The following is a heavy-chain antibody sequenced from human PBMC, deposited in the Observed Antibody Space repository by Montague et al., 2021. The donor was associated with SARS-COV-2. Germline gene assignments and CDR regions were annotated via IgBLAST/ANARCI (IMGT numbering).Heavy chain of an antibody. Sequence: PALVKPTQTLTLTCTFSGFSLSTSGVGAGWIRQPPGRALEWLAPIYWDDDKRYSPSLKSRLTITKDTSKNQVVLTMTNMDPVDTATYYCAHRRGLLLSDAFDIWGQGTVVTVSS. CDR1: GFSLSTSGVG. V-gene: IGHV2-5*02. CDR2: IYWDDDK. J-gene: IGHJ3*02. CDR3: AHRRGLLLSDAFDI. D-gene: IGHD1-26*01.